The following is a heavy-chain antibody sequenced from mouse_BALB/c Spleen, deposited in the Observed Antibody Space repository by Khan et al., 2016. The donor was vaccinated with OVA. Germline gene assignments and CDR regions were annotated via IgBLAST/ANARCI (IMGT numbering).Heavy chain of an antibody. D-gene: IGHD2-10*01. CDR1: GYTFTSYT. CDR3: TRVGPYHATSGAWFAY. V-gene: IGHV1-4*01. CDR2: INPSNIYT. Sequence: QLQQSGAELARPGASVKMSCKASGYTFTSYTIHWVKQRPGQGLEWIGYINPSNIYTNYNQKFRDKATLTADKSSRTAYIQRSSLTSGYSAVYYCTRVGPYHATSGAWFAYWGQGTLGTVSA. J-gene: IGHJ3*01.